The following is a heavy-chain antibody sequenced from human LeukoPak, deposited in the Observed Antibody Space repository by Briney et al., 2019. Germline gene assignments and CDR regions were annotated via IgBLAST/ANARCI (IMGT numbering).Heavy chain of an antibody. CDR3: ARDERGYCSSTSCLHDAFDI. J-gene: IGHJ3*02. CDR1: GFTFSDYY. V-gene: IGHV3-11*06. Sequence: GGSLRLSCAASGFTFSDYYMSWIRQAPGKGLEWVSYISSNSSYTNYADSVKGRFTISRDNAKNSLYLQMNSLRAEDTAVYYCARDERGYCSSTSCLHDAFDIWGQGTMVTVSS. CDR2: ISSNSSYT. D-gene: IGHD2-2*01.